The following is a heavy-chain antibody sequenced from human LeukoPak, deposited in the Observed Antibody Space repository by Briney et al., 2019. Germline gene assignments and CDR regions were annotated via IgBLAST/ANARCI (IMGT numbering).Heavy chain of an antibody. J-gene: IGHJ4*02. V-gene: IGHV4-4*09. CDR3: ARHLTGSSVCIEY. CDR2: IYTSGST. D-gene: IGHD2-8*02. CDR1: DGSISNYY. Sequence: SEALSLTCTVSDGSISNYYWSWIRQPPGKGLEWIGYIYTSGSTNYNPSLKSRVTISVDTSKNQFSLKLSSVTAADTAVYYCARHLTGSSVCIEYWGQGTLVTVSS.